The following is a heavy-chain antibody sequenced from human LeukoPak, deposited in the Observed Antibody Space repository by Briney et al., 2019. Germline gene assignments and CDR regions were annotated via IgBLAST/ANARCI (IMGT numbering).Heavy chain of an antibody. CDR2: LYSGGSS. V-gene: IGHV3-66*01. CDR1: GFSVSSNY. Sequence: PGGSLRLSCAVSGFSVSSNYMSWVRQAPGKGLEWVSVLYSGGSSYYADSVKGRFTISRDNSKKTLYLQMNSLRVEDTAVYYCARDRLGSSWYVDYFEFWGQGALVTVSS. CDR3: ARDRLGSSWYVDYFEF. J-gene: IGHJ4*02. D-gene: IGHD6-13*01.